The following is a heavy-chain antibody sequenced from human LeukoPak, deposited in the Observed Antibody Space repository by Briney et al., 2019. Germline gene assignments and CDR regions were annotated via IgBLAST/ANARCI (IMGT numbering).Heavy chain of an antibody. D-gene: IGHD1-26*01. Sequence: GGPLDISVKVSGYRFTTYWIGWLRKIPGKGLEGVRVIYPGASDTRYSPSFQGQVTISAYNSISTAYLQCNSLKASETAMYYCARRAAEWELLDYWGQVTLLTVSS. V-gene: IGHV5-51*01. CDR2: IYPGASDT. CDR3: ARRAAEWELLDY. CDR1: GYRFTTYW. J-gene: IGHJ4*02.